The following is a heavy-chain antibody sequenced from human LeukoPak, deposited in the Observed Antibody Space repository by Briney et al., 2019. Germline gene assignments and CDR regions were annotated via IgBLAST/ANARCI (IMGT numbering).Heavy chain of an antibody. J-gene: IGHJ4*02. Sequence: GGSLRLSCKASGFSFSNYYMNWVRQAPGKGLEWLSHINGRGGIINYADSVKGRFTISRDNARNSLDLHMSSLGAEDTAVYYCAREGDGSRYYFDYWGQGIPVTVSS. D-gene: IGHD2-21*01. CDR2: INGRGGII. CDR3: AREGDGSRYYFDY. V-gene: IGHV3-48*04. CDR1: GFSFSNYY.